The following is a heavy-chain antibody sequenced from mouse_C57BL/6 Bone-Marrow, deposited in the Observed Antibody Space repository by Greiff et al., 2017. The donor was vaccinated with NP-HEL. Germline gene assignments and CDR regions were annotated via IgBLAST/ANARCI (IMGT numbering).Heavy chain of an antibody. Sequence: DVQLQESGGGLVQPGGSLKLSCAASGFTFSDYGMAWVRQAPRKGPEWVAFISNLSYSIYYADTVTGRFTISRENAKNTLYLEMSSLRSEDTAMYYCARTYYGTAWFAYWGQGTLVTVSA. CDR2: ISNLSYSI. J-gene: IGHJ3*01. CDR1: GFTFSDYG. D-gene: IGHD1-1*01. V-gene: IGHV5-15*01. CDR3: ARTYYGTAWFAY.